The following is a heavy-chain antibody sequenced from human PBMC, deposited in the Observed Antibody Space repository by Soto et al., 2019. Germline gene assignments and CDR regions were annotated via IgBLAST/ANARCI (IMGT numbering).Heavy chain of an antibody. CDR2: IYYSGST. CDR3: ARGPGGGSYYFDY. CDR1: GGSISSYY. V-gene: IGHV4-59*01. D-gene: IGHD1-26*01. J-gene: IGHJ4*02. Sequence: SETLSLTCTVSGGSISSYYWSWIRQPPGKGLEWIGYIYYSGSTNYNPSLKSRVTISVDTSKNQFSLKLSSVTAADTAVYYCARGPGGGSYYFDYWGQGTLVTVSS.